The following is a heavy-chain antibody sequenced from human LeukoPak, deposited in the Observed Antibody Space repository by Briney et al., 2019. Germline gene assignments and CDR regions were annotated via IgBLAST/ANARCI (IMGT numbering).Heavy chain of an antibody. CDR1: GFTFSSYW. CDR3: ARELPAAILRLDPGLDY. D-gene: IGHD2-2*01. CDR2: INSDGSST. Sequence: GGSLRLSCAASGFTFSSYWMHWVRQAPGKGLVWVSRINSDGSSTSYAHSVKGRFTISRDNAKNTLYLQMNSLRAEDTAVYYCARELPAAILRLDPGLDYWGQGTLVTVSS. J-gene: IGHJ4*02. V-gene: IGHV3-74*01.